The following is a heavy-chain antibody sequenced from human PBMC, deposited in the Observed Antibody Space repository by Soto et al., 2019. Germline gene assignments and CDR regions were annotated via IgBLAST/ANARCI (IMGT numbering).Heavy chain of an antibody. D-gene: IGHD3-16*01. CDR3: VMVDNYVTPTPQDV. CDR1: GYIFVNYG. V-gene: IGHV1-18*01. Sequence: QVQLVQSGDEVKKPGASVKVSCKASGYIFVNYGIAWVRQAPGQGLEWMGWISPYTGNTHSASKVQGRLTMTTDKSTSTAYMDLGSVTSDDTAVYYCVMVDNYVTPTPQDVWGQGTTVTVSS. CDR2: ISPYTGNT. J-gene: IGHJ6*02.